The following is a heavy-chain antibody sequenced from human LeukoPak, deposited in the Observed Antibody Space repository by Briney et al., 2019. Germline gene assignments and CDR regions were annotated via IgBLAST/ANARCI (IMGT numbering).Heavy chain of an antibody. Sequence: PGGSLRLSCAASGFTFSNYWMHWVRQAPGTGLVWVSRINTDGSSADYADSVKGRFTISRDNAKNTLYLQMNSLRAEDAAVYYCARDLDGYRSGNGAWGQGTLVTVSS. D-gene: IGHD5-12*01. CDR3: ARDLDGYRSGNGA. J-gene: IGHJ5*02. CDR1: GFTFSNYW. V-gene: IGHV3-74*01. CDR2: INTDGSSA.